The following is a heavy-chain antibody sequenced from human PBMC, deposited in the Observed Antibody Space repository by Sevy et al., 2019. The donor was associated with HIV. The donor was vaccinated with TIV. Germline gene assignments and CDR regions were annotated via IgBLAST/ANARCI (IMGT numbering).Heavy chain of an antibody. D-gene: IGHD2-2*01. Sequence: GGSLRLSCVASGFTFSKYRMSWVRQTPGKGLEWVSTLSFACGRINYAYSVKGRFTMSRDDSRNTFYLQMDSLRAEDTAIYYCAREGCSKPHDYWGQGTLVTVSS. V-gene: IGHV3-23*01. CDR2: LSFACGRI. CDR3: AREGCSKPHDY. CDR1: GFTFSKYR. J-gene: IGHJ4*02.